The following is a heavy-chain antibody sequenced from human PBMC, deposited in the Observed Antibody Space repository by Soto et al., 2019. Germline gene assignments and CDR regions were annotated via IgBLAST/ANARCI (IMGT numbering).Heavy chain of an antibody. CDR3: ASATVTRFLDAFDI. D-gene: IGHD4-17*01. CDR1: GDSISSSSYY. CDR2: VYFSGST. J-gene: IGHJ3*02. V-gene: IGHV4-39*01. Sequence: SETLSLTCTVSGDSISSSSYYWGWIRQPPGKGLEWIGSVYFSGSTYYNPSLKSRVTISVDTSKNQFSLRLTSVTAADTAVYYCASATVTRFLDAFDIWGQGTMVTVSS.